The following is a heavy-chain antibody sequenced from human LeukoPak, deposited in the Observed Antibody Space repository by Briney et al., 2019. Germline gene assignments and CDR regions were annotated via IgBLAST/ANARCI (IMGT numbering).Heavy chain of an antibody. Sequence: GGSLRLSCAASGFTFSSDAMSWVRQAPGKGLEWVSAISGSGGSTYYADSVKGRFTISRDNSKNTLYLQMNSLRAEDTAVYYCAKEYYYDSSGSTNDYWGQGTLVTVSS. J-gene: IGHJ4*02. V-gene: IGHV3-23*01. CDR2: ISGSGGST. CDR1: GFTFSSDA. CDR3: AKEYYYDSSGSTNDY. D-gene: IGHD3-22*01.